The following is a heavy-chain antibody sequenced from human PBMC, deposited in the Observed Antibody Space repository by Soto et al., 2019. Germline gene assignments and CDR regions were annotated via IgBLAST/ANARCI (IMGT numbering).Heavy chain of an antibody. V-gene: IGHV3-33*01. CDR3: ARDVWDSSCYYVDH. CDR1: GFTFSSYG. D-gene: IGHD3-22*01. J-gene: IGHJ4*02. Sequence: QVQLVESGGGVVQPGRSLRVSCAASGFTFSSYGMHWVRQAPGKGLEWVAIIWYDGSKKYYAESVKGRSTISRDNSKNTLYLQMNSLRAEDTVVYYGARDVWDSSCYYVDHWGQGTLVTVSA. CDR2: IWYDGSKK.